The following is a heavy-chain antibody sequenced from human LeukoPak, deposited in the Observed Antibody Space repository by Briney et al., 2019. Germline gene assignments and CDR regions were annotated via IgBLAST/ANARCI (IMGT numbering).Heavy chain of an antibody. CDR3: ARVPDFWSGYYFDY. CDR2: IYTSGST. CDR1: GGSISSYY. J-gene: IGHJ4*02. D-gene: IGHD3-3*01. V-gene: IGHV4-4*07. Sequence: SETLSLTCTVSGGSISSYYWSWIRQPAGKGLEWIGRIYTSGSTNYNPSLKSRVTMSVDTSKNQFSLKLSSVTAADTAVYYCARVPDFWSGYYFDYWGQGTLVTVSS.